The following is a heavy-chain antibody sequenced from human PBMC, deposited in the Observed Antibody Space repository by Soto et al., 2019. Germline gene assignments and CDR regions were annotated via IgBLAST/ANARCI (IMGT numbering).Heavy chain of an antibody. CDR1: GGSIRSYY. Sequence: SETLSLTCSVSGGSIRSYYWSWIRQSPEKGLEWIGYFYHSGNSNYNPSLKSRVTISVDTSKNQLSLSLRSVTAADTAVYFCARISSVDPYGYVNGGLDVWGQGTRVTVSS. D-gene: IGHD5-18*01. V-gene: IGHV4-59*01. CDR2: FYHSGNS. J-gene: IGHJ6*02. CDR3: ARISSVDPYGYVNGGLDV.